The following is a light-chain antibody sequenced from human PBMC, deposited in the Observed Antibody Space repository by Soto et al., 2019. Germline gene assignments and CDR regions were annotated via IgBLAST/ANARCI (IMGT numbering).Light chain of an antibody. CDR2: GAS. J-gene: IGKJ5*01. V-gene: IGKV3-15*01. Sequence: EIVMTHSPATLSVSPRERANLFFGSSQSVISNLAWYQQTPGQAPRLLIYGASARATGIPARFSGSGSGTEFTLTISSLGSEDSAVYYCQQYSSWPPITFGQGTRLEIK. CDR3: QQYSSWPPIT. CDR1: QSVISN.